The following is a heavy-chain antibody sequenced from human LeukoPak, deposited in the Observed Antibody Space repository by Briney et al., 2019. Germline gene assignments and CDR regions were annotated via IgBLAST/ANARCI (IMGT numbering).Heavy chain of an antibody. D-gene: IGHD5-12*01. V-gene: IGHV3-23*01. Sequence: GGSLRLSCAASGFTFSSYWMSWVRQAPGKGLEWVSAISGSGGSTYYADSVKGRFTISRDNSKNTLYLQMNSLRAEDTAVYYCAKGGYSGLLGYFDYWGQGTLVTVSS. CDR3: AKGGYSGLLGYFDY. J-gene: IGHJ4*02. CDR2: ISGSGGST. CDR1: GFTFSSYW.